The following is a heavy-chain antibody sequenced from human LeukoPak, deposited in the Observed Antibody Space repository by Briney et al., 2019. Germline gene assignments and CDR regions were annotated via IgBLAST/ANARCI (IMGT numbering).Heavy chain of an antibody. CDR1: GFTFSSFS. D-gene: IGHD4-17*01. CDR2: ISSSSSSM. V-gene: IGHV3-48*04. Sequence: GGSLRLSCAASGFTFSSFSMNWVRQAPGKGLEWISYISSSSSSMYYADSVKGRFTISRDNAKNSLYLQMNSLTAEDTAVYYCARVIGSYGDSAYWGQGTLVTVSS. CDR3: ARVIGSYGDSAY. J-gene: IGHJ4*02.